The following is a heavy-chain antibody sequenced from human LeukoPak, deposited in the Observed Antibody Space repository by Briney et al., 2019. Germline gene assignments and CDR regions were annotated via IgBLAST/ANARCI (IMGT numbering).Heavy chain of an antibody. J-gene: IGHJ6*02. CDR2: IYYSGST. CDR1: GGSISSSSYY. CDR3: ARAKGGGYSGYNPPYYYGMDV. V-gene: IGHV4-39*07. D-gene: IGHD5-12*01. Sequence: PSETLSLTCTVSGGSISSSSYYWGWIRQPPGKGLEWIGSIYYSGSTYYNPSLKSRVTISVDTSKNQFSLKLSSVTAADTAVYYCARAKGGGYSGYNPPYYYGMDVWGQGTTVTVSS.